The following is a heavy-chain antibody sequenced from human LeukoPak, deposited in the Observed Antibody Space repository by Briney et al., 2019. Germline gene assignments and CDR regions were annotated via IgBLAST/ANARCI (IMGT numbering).Heavy chain of an antibody. V-gene: IGHV1-18*01. CDR1: GYTFTSYG. CDR2: ISAYNGNT. Sequence: ASVKVSCKASGYTFTSYGISWVRQATGQGLEWMGWISAYNGNTNYAQKLQGRVTMTTDTSTSTAYMELRSLRSDNTAVYYCARAPRFLEWLFQFDYWGQGTLVTVSS. J-gene: IGHJ4*02. CDR3: ARAPRFLEWLFQFDY. D-gene: IGHD3-3*01.